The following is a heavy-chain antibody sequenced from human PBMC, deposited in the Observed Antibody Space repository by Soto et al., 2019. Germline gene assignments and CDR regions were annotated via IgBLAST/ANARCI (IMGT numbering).Heavy chain of an antibody. CDR2: ISAYNGNT. Sequence: GASVKVSCKASGYTFTSYGISWVRQAPGQGLEWMGWISAYNGNTNYAQKLQGRVTMTTDTPTSTAYMELMSLRSDDTAVYYCARGMYYDFWSGYWPTAYYYYGTDVWGQGTTVTVSS. CDR1: GYTFTSYG. CDR3: ARGMYYDFWSGYWPTAYYYYGTDV. J-gene: IGHJ6*02. D-gene: IGHD3-3*01. V-gene: IGHV1-18*04.